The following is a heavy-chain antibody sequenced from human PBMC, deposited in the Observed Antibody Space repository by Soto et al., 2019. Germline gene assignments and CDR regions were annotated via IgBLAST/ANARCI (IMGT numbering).Heavy chain of an antibody. Sequence: SETLSLTCTVSGGSMTSYYWTWIRQPAGKGLEWIGRVYSSGGTHYNPSLKSRVTISLDTSKNQFSLRLLSVTDADTAVYFCARGQRFSDWFDPWGQGTLVTSPQ. CDR3: ARGQRFSDWFDP. J-gene: IGHJ5*02. D-gene: IGHD3-3*01. CDR1: GGSMTSYY. V-gene: IGHV4-4*07. CDR2: VYSSGGT.